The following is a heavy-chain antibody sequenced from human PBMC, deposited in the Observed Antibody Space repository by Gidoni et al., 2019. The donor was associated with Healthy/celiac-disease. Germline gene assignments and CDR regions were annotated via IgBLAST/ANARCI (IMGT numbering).Heavy chain of an antibody. Sequence: QVQLQQWGAGLLKPSETLSLTCAVYGGSFSGYYWSWIRQPPGKGLEWIGEINHSGSTNYNPSLKSRVTISVYTSKNQFSLKLSSVTAADTAVYYCARVHSYGYSWFDPWGQGTLVTVSS. J-gene: IGHJ5*02. CDR3: ARVHSYGYSWFDP. D-gene: IGHD5-18*01. CDR1: GGSFSGYY. V-gene: IGHV4-34*01. CDR2: INHSGST.